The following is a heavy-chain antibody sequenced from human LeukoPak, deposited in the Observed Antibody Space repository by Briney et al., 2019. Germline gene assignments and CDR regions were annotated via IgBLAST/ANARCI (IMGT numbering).Heavy chain of an antibody. CDR3: ASRGITMVRGVTANFDY. D-gene: IGHD3-10*01. CDR2: ISYDGSNK. V-gene: IGHV3-30-3*01. Sequence: PGGSLRLSCAASGFTFSSYSMHWVRQAPGKGLEWVAVISYDGSNKYYADSVKGRFTISRDNSKNTLYLQMNSLRAEDTAVYYCASRGITMVRGVTANFDYWGQGTLVTVSS. CDR1: GFTFSSYS. J-gene: IGHJ4*02.